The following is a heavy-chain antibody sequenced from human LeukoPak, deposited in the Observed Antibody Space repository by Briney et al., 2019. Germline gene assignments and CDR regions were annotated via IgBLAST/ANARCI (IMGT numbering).Heavy chain of an antibody. J-gene: IGHJ4*02. D-gene: IGHD3-3*01. CDR3: ARDKGIYDFWSGYYWY. V-gene: IGHV3-21*01. CDR1: GFTFSSYS. CDR2: ISSSSSYI. Sequence: GGSLRLSCAASGFTFSSYSMNWVRQAPGKGLGWVSSISSSSSYIYYADSVKGRFTISRDNAKNSLYLQMNSLRAEDTAVYYCARDKGIYDFWSGYYWYWGQGTLVTVSS.